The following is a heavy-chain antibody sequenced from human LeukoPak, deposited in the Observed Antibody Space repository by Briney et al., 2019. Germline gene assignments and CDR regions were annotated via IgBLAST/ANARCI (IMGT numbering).Heavy chain of an antibody. J-gene: IGHJ4*02. CDR3: ARGGRFCDY. Sequence: GGSQRLSCAASGFTFSSYWMHWVRQAPGKGLVWLSGISGDGSSTTYADSVKGRFTISRDNAKNTLYLQMNSLRAEDTAVYYCARGGRFCDYWGQGTLVTVSS. V-gene: IGHV3-74*03. D-gene: IGHD3-3*01. CDR1: GFTFSSYW. CDR2: ISGDGSST.